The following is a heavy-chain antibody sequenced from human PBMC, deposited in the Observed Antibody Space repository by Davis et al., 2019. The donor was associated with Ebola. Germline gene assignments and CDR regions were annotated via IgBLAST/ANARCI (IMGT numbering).Heavy chain of an antibody. Sequence: AASVKVSCKASGFILTNYAIHWVRQAPGQRLEWMGWVHGGNGNTKYSQGFQGRVTITTDTSASTVYLDLTSLRSDDTAVFYCARASFGYNSGWYADYWGPGSLVTVSS. V-gene: IGHV1-3*01. CDR1: GFILTNYA. D-gene: IGHD6-19*01. CDR2: VHGGNGNT. J-gene: IGHJ4*02. CDR3: ARASFGYNSGWYADY.